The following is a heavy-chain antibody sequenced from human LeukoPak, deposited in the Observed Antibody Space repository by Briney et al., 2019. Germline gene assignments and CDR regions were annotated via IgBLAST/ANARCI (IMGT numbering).Heavy chain of an antibody. V-gene: IGHV3-7*01. CDR1: GFTFSIYW. CDR3: ARARRGYYFDY. J-gene: IGHJ4*02. Sequence: GGSLRLSCAASGFTFSIYWMSWVRQAPGEGLGWVANIKQDGSEKYYVDSVKGQFTISRDNAKNSLYLQMNSLRAEDTAVYYCARARRGYYFDYWGQGTLVTVPS. CDR2: IKQDGSEK. D-gene: IGHD3-16*01.